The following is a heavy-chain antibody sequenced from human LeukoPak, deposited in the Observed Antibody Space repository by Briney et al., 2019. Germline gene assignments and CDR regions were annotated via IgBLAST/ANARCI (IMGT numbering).Heavy chain of an antibody. CDR3: ARELRGYNRLRTYYYYMDV. Sequence: GGSLRLSCSASGFIFSSYWMSWVRQGPGKGLEGVATIKQDASEKYYVDSVEGRFIISRDNAKNSLYLQMNSLKTEDTAVYYCARELRGYNRLRTYYYYMDVWGKGTTVTVSS. D-gene: IGHD5-24*01. CDR2: IKQDASEK. J-gene: IGHJ6*03. CDR1: GFIFSSYW. V-gene: IGHV3-7*03.